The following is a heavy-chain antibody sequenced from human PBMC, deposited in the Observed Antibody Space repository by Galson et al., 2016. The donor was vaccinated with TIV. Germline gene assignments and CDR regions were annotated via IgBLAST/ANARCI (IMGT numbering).Heavy chain of an antibody. CDR2: INWNSGYF. V-gene: IGHV3-9*01. CDR1: GFSFDDYA. D-gene: IGHD2-2*02. CDR3: AKDMNRGCTTSNCYSYDYYYYALDV. J-gene: IGHJ6*02. Sequence: SLRLSCAASGFSFDDYAMHWVRQVPGKGLEWVSGINWNSGYFGYADSVKGRFTILRDSAQNSLYLHMGSLRAEDTAFYYCAKDMNRGCTTSNCYSYDYYYYALDVWGQGTTVTVSS.